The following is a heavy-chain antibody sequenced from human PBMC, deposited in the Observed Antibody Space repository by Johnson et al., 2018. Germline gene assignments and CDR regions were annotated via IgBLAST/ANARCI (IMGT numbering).Heavy chain of an antibody. CDR1: GFIFSNYA. CDR2: VIGNGDST. J-gene: IGHJ3*02. Sequence: VQLQESGGGLVQPGGSLRLSCGASGFIFSNYAMVWVRQAPGKGLEWVSSVIGNGDSTYYAESVKGRFTTARDNSKNMVYLQMKSLRAEDTAVYYCAKELAQAGRGAFEMWGQGTMVTVSS. V-gene: IGHV3-23*01. D-gene: IGHD1-14*01. CDR3: AKELAQAGRGAFEM.